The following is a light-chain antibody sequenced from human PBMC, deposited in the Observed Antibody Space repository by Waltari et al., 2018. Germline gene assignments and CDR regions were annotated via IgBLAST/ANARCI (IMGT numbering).Light chain of an antibody. CDR2: AAS. J-gene: IGKJ2*01. CDR3: QQYNDLYS. CDR1: RSVGGW. V-gene: IGKV1-5*01. Sequence: DIQITQSPSALSASVGDTVTINCRTSRSVGGWMAWFQQKPDKAPRLLIYAASSLADGVPSRFSGSGSATEFTLTISGLQPDDFATYYCQQYNDLYSFGRGTKLEI.